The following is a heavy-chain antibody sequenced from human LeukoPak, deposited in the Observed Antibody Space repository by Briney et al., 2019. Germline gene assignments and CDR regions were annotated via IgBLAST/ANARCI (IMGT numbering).Heavy chain of an antibody. Sequence: SETLSLTCAVYGGSFSGYYWSWIRQPPGRGLEWIGEINHSGSTNYNPSLKSRVTISVDTSKNQFSLKLSSVTAADTAVYYCARQWFHTQSFDYWGQGTLVTVSS. CDR3: ARQWFHTQSFDY. D-gene: IGHD3-22*01. CDR1: GGSFSGYY. J-gene: IGHJ4*02. V-gene: IGHV4-34*01. CDR2: INHSGST.